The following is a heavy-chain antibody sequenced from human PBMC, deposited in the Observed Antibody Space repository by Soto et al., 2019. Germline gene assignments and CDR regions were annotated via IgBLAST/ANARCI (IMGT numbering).Heavy chain of an antibody. CDR3: AREXIVLMVYAIRESGGMDV. CDR1: GYTFTGYY. CDR2: INPNSGGT. D-gene: IGHD2-8*01. Sequence: ASVKVSCKASGYTFTGYYMHWVRQAPGQGLEWMGWINPNSGGTNYAQKFQGRVTMTRDTSISTAYIELSRLRSDDTAVYYCAREXIVLMVYAIRESGGMDVWGQGTTVTVSS. V-gene: IGHV1-2*02. J-gene: IGHJ6*02.